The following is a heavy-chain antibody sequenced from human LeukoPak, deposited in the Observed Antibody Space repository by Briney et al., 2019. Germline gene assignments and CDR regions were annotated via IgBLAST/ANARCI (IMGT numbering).Heavy chain of an antibody. CDR3: AREGALYYYDSSGYYHP. Sequence: SETLSLTCAVYGGSFSGYYWSWIRQPPGKGLGWIGEINHSGSTNYNPSLKSRVTISVDTSKNQFSLKLSSVTAADTAVYYCAREGALYYYDSSGYYHPWGQGTLVTVSS. D-gene: IGHD3-22*01. CDR2: INHSGST. J-gene: IGHJ5*02. CDR1: GGSFSGYY. V-gene: IGHV4-34*01.